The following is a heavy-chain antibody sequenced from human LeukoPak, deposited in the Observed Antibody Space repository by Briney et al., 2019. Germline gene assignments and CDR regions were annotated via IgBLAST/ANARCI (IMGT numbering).Heavy chain of an antibody. CDR3: ARDTELQLSYFDY. J-gene: IGHJ4*02. CDR2: ISAYNGDT. Sequence: ASVTVSCKASGYTFNHHGITWVRQAPGQGLEWMGWISAYNGDTNYAQEFQGRVTMTTDTSTSTAYMELSSLRSEDTAVYYCARDTELQLSYFDYWGQGTLVTVSS. D-gene: IGHD1-7*01. CDR1: GYTFNHHG. V-gene: IGHV1-18*01.